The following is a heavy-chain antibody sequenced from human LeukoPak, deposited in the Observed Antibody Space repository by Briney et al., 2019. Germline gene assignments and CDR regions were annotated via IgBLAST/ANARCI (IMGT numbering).Heavy chain of an antibody. Sequence: GRSLRLSCAASGFTFSSYAMHWVRQAPGKGLEWVAVISYDGSNKYYADSVKGRFTISRDNSKNTLYLQMNSLRAEDTAVYYCAIGLECSGGSCYSRPFDYWGQGTLVTVSS. V-gene: IGHV3-30*04. J-gene: IGHJ4*02. CDR1: GFTFSSYA. D-gene: IGHD2-15*01. CDR3: AIGLECSGGSCYSRPFDY. CDR2: ISYDGSNK.